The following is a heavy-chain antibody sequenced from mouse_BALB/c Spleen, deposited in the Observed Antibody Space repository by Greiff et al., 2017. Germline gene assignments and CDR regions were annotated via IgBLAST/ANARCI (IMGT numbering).Heavy chain of an antibody. V-gene: IGHV5-9-4*01. CDR1: GFTFSSYA. Sequence: DVQLVESGGGLVKPGGSLKLSCAASGFTFSSYAMSWVRQSPEKRLEWVAEISSGGSYTYYPDTVTGRFTISRDNAKNTLYLEMSSLRSEDTAMYYCARTGEVGYYYAMDYWGQGTSVTVSS. CDR3: ARTGEVGYYYAMDY. CDR2: ISSGGSYT. J-gene: IGHJ4*01. D-gene: IGHD1-1*01.